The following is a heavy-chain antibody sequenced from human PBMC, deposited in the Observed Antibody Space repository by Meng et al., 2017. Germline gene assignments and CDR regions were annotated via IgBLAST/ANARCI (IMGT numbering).Heavy chain of an antibody. V-gene: IGHV1-2*06. J-gene: IGHJ3*02. Sequence: ASVKVSCKASGYTFTGYYMHWVRQAPGQGLEWMGRINPNSGGTNYAQKFQGRVTMTRDTSISTAYMELSRLRSDDTAVYYCASRWYYYDSSGYSEHDAFDIWGHGTMVTVSS. CDR3: ASRWYYYDSSGYSEHDAFDI. CDR1: GYTFTGYY. CDR2: INPNSGGT. D-gene: IGHD3-22*01.